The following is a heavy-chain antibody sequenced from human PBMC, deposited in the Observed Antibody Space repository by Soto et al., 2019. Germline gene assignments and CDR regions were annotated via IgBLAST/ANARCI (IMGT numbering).Heavy chain of an antibody. CDR1: GFTFRSYH. V-gene: IGHV3-23*01. CDR3: EKRELDDN. CDR2: ISDSGART. D-gene: IGHD1-26*01. Sequence: VHLLESGGALVQPGGSLRLSCVASGFTFRSYHMSWVRQAPGKGLEWVSGISDSGARTDYADSVKGRFTVSRDNSKNTLYLQMNALRSEDTAIYFCEKRELDDNWGQRTLITVSS. J-gene: IGHJ4*02.